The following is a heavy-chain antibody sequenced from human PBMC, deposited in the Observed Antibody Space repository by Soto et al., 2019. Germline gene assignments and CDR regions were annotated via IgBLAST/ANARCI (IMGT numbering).Heavy chain of an antibody. J-gene: IGHJ4*02. CDR2: IYYSGST. D-gene: IGHD6-19*01. V-gene: IGHV4-39*01. CDR3: ARRSVHSRGFPDY. Sequence: SETLSLTCTVSGDSISSSSYYWDWIRQPPGKGLEWIGSIYYSGSTYYNPSLKSRVTIYVDTSKNQFSLKLSSVTAADTAVYYCARRSVHSRGFPDYRGQGTLVPVSS. CDR1: GDSISSSSYY.